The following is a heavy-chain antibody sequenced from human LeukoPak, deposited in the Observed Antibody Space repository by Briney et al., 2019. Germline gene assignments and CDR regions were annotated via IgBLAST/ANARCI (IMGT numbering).Heavy chain of an antibody. Sequence: GGSLRLSCAGSGFIFNNYAMHWVRQPPGKGLEWVSGISWNSGSIDYADSVKGRFTISRDNAKNTLYLQMNSLRAEDTAVYYCARDGRRFLEWLPAYYYGMDVWGQGTTVTVSS. CDR3: ARDGRRFLEWLPAYYYGMDV. D-gene: IGHD3-3*01. V-gene: IGHV3-9*01. CDR2: ISWNSGSI. CDR1: GFIFNNYA. J-gene: IGHJ6*02.